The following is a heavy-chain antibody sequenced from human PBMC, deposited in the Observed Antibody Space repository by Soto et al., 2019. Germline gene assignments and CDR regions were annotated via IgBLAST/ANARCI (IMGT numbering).Heavy chain of an antibody. V-gene: IGHV1-18*04. CDR3: ARDLTATDAFDI. Sequence: ASVKVSCKASGYTFTSYYMHWVRQAPGQGLEWMGWISAYNGNTSYAQKLQGRVTMTTDTSTSTAYMELRSLRSDDTAVYYCARDLTATDAFDIWGQGTMVTVSS. CDR2: ISAYNGNT. D-gene: IGHD2-21*02. J-gene: IGHJ3*02. CDR1: GYTFTSYY.